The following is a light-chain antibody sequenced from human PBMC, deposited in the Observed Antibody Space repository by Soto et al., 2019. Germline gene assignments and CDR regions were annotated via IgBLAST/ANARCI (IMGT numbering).Light chain of an antibody. CDR1: QSVNGN. Sequence: EVVMTQSPATVSVSPGGRVTLSCRASQSVNGNLAWYQQKRGQAPRLLFYDSSTRAPGVPPRFSGGGSGTEFTLHISSLQSEDFAVYCCQQYNIWPWTFGQGTKVDIK. V-gene: IGKV3-15*01. CDR3: QQYNIWPWT. J-gene: IGKJ1*01. CDR2: DSS.